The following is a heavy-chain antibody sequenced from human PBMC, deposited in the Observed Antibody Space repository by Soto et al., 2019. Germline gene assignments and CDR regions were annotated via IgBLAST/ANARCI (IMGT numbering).Heavy chain of an antibody. CDR3: AQIGSWTEFFDY. CDR2: IYWDDDK. Sequence: QITLKESGPTLVKPTQTLTLTCTFSGFSLSTSGVGVGWIRQPPGKALEWLALIYWDDDKRYSPSLKSRLTITKDTTNNQVVLTMTNMDPVDTATYYCAQIGSWTEFFDYWGQGTLVTVSS. CDR1: GFSLSTSGVG. D-gene: IGHD6-13*01. V-gene: IGHV2-5*02. J-gene: IGHJ4*02.